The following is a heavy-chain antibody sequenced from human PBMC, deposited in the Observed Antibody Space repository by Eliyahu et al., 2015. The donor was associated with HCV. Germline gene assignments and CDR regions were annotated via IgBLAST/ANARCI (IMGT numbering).Heavy chain of an antibody. D-gene: IGHD1-26*01. CDR1: GFTFGXYA. CDR3: TRVIVGATTDWYFDL. J-gene: IGHJ2*01. Sequence: EVQLVESGGGLVKPGRSLRLSCTAXGFTFGXYAMXWFRQAXGKGLEWVGFIRSKAYGGTTEYAASVKGRFTISRDDSKSIAYLQMNSLKTEDTAVYYCTRVIVGATTDWYFDLWGRGTLVTVSS. V-gene: IGHV3-49*05. CDR2: IRSKAYGGTT.